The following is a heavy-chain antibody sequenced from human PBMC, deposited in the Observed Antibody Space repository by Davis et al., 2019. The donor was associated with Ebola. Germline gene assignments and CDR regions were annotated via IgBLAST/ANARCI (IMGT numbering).Heavy chain of an antibody. D-gene: IGHD5-18*01. Sequence: PGGSLRLSCAASGFTFSSYGMHWVRQAPGKGLEWVAVIWYDGSNKYYADSVKGRFTISRDNSKNTLYLQMNSLRAEDTAVYYCAKDGQGTAIPYYYYYGMDVWGQGTTVTVSS. CDR3: AKDGQGTAIPYYYYYGMDV. V-gene: IGHV3-33*06. CDR1: GFTFSSYG. CDR2: IWYDGSNK. J-gene: IGHJ6*02.